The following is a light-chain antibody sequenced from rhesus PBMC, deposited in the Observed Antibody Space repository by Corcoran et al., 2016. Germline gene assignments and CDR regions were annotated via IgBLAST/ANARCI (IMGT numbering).Light chain of an antibody. J-gene: IGKJ3*01. CDR2: DAS. CDR1: QGISSY. V-gene: IGKV1-28*03. CDR3: LQHNSYPFT. Sequence: DIQMTQSPSSLSASVGDTVTITCRASQGISSYLNWFQQKPGKAPKVLIYDASSWESGVPSRFSGSGSGTAFTLPISSLQPEDFAAYYCLQHNSYPFTFGPGTKLDI.